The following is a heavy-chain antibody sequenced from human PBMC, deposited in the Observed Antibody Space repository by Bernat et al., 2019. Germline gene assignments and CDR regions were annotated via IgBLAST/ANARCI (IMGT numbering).Heavy chain of an antibody. J-gene: IGHJ6*02. CDR1: GFTFSDYY. V-gene: IGHV3-11*06. CDR3: ATNSGSYSYYYYGMDV. CDR2: ISSSSSYT. D-gene: IGHD1-26*01. Sequence: QVQLVESGGGLVKPGGSLRLSCAASGFTFSDYYMSWIRQAPGKGLDWVSYISSSSSYTNYADSVKGRFTISRDNSKNTLYLQMNSLRAEDTAVYYCATNSGSYSYYYYGMDVWGQGTTVTVSS.